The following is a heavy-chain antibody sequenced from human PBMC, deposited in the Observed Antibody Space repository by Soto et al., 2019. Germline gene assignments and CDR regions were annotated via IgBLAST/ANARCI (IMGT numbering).Heavy chain of an antibody. D-gene: IGHD6-19*01. Sequence: PGGSLRLSCAASGFTVYSYEMIWVRQAPGKGLEGVSYISSACRTIHCAASMKGRSTISSNNARTPQYLQMNSLRAEDTGIYYCVRDLAVAGPCGWDVWGQGTTVTVSS. CDR3: VRDLAVAGPCGWDV. CDR2: ISSACRTI. J-gene: IGHJ6*02. CDR1: GFTVYSYE. V-gene: IGHV3-48*03.